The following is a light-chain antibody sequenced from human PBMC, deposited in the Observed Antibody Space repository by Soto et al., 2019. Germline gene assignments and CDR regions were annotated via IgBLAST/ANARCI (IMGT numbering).Light chain of an antibody. CDR3: SSYAGSRYV. Sequence: QSVLTQPPSVSAAPGQKVTISCSGSSSNIGNNYVSWYQQLPGTAPKLLIYDNNKRPSGIPDRFSGSKSGTSATLTVSGLQAEDEADYYCSSYAGSRYVFXTGTKVTVL. CDR2: DNN. J-gene: IGLJ1*01. CDR1: SSNIGNNY. V-gene: IGLV1-51*01.